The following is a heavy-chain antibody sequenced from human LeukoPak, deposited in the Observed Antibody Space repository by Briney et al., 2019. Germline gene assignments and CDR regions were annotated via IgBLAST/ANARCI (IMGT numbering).Heavy chain of an antibody. Sequence: GGSLRLSCAASGFTFSSYAMSWVRQAPGKGLEWVSAISGSGGSTYYADSVKGRFTISRDNSKNTLYLQMNSLRAEDTAVYYCAKDGRARNYYDSSGYYLNWGQGTLVTVSS. J-gene: IGHJ4*02. CDR1: GFTFSSYA. D-gene: IGHD3-22*01. CDR2: ISGSGGST. V-gene: IGHV3-23*01. CDR3: AKDGRARNYYDSSGYYLN.